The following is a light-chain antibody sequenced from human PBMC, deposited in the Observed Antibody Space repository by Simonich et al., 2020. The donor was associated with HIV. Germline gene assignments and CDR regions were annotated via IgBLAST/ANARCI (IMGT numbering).Light chain of an antibody. CDR2: AAS. V-gene: IGKV1-NL1*01. CDR1: QDISNS. J-gene: IGKJ4*01. CDR3: QHYYTTLT. Sequence: DIQLSQSPSSLSASVGDRVTITCQASQDISNSLAWYQQKPGKAPKLLLYAASRLESGVPSRFSGSGSGTDYTLTISSLQPEDFATYYCQHYYTTLTFGGGTKVEIK.